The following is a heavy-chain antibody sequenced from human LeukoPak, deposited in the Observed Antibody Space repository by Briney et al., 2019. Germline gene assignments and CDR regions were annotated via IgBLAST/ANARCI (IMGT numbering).Heavy chain of an antibody. CDR1: GGSVSSYY. Sequence: SETLSLTCTVSGGSVSSYYWSWMRQPPGKGLEWIGCIYYSGSTNYNPSLKSRVTISLDTSKNQFSLKLTSVTAADTPVYYCARDRSGLNWFDPWGQGTLVTVSS. J-gene: IGHJ5*02. CDR2: IYYSGST. V-gene: IGHV4-59*02. D-gene: IGHD3-22*01. CDR3: ARDRSGLNWFDP.